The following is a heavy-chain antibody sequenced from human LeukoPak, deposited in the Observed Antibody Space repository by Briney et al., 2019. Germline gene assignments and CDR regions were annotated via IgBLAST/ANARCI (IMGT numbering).Heavy chain of an antibody. CDR3: AREYSTSSEGDYFDY. D-gene: IGHD6-6*01. CDR1: GASITTYY. CDR2: IYHSGST. Sequence: PSEALSLTCTVPGASITTYYWTWIRQPPGKRLEWIGYIYHSGSTNYNPSLKSRVTISLDTSRNQFSLRLSSVTAADTAVYFCAREYSTSSEGDYFDYWGQGSLVTVSS. V-gene: IGHV4-59*01. J-gene: IGHJ4*02.